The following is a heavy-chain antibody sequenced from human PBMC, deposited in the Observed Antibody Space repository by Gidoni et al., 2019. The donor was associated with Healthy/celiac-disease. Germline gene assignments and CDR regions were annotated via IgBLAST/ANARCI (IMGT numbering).Heavy chain of an antibody. Sequence: EVQLVESGGGLVKPGGSLRLSCSASGFTFRSYKMNWVRQAPGKGLEWVSSISSSSSYIYYADSVKGRFTISRDNAKNSLYLQMNSLRAEDTAVYYCARDSPTYYYDSSGYYYDYWGQGTLVTVSS. CDR2: ISSSSSYI. CDR1: GFTFRSYK. J-gene: IGHJ4*02. D-gene: IGHD3-22*01. V-gene: IGHV3-21*01. CDR3: ARDSPTYYYDSSGYYYDY.